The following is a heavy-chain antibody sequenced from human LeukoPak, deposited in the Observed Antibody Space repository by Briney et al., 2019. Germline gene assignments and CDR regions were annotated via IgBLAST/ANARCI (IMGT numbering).Heavy chain of an antibody. CDR3: ARDIQAYSYGIYGMDV. V-gene: IGHV3-30-3*01. Sequence: QTGGSLRLSCAASGFTFSSYAMHWVRQAPGKGVEWVAVISYDGSNKYYADSVKGRFTISRDNSKNTLYLQMNSLRAEDTAVYYCARDIQAYSYGIYGMDVWGQGTTVTVSS. CDR1: GFTFSSYA. CDR2: ISYDGSNK. D-gene: IGHD5-18*01. J-gene: IGHJ6*02.